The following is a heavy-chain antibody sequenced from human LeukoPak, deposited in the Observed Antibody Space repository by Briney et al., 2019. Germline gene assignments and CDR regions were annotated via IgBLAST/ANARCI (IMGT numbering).Heavy chain of an antibody. CDR1: GDSINGYY. Sequence: PSETLSLTCTVSGDSINGYYWSWVRQPPGRGLEWIGYIYFSGSSRYNPSLESRLTLSVATFKNQFSLNLNSVTAADTAVYYCVRHDNGYSHYWGQGTLVTVSS. D-gene: IGHD2-8*01. CDR3: VRHDNGYSHY. V-gene: IGHV4-59*08. CDR2: IYFSGSS. J-gene: IGHJ4*02.